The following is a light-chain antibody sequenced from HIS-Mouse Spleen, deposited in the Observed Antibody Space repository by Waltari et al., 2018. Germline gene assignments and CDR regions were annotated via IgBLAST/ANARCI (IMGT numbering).Light chain of an antibody. Sequence: QSALTQTHSACGSPGQAGTISCTGTSSDVGGYNYVSWYQQHPGKAPKLMLYEVSQRPSGVPARLSGSKSGNTASLTVSGLQAEDEADYYCSSYAGSNNFLYVFATGTKVTVL. J-gene: IGLJ1*01. CDR3: SSYAGSNNFLYV. CDR1: SSDVGGYNY. V-gene: IGLV2-8*01. CDR2: EVS.